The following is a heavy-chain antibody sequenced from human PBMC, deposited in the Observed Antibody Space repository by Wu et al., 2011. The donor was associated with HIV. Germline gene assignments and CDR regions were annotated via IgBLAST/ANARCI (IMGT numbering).Heavy chain of an antibody. J-gene: IGHJ6*02. V-gene: IGHV1-2*02. Sequence: QVQLVQSVSEIKKLGASVKVSCKASGYPFTNYFIHWVRQAPGQGLEWMAWINPHSGETHYAQKFQGRVTFTTDESKSVVYMELSSLRSEDTAVYYCARNSDSVLRLVQLGVVGQGTPVDRLL. CDR2: INPHSGET. D-gene: IGHD2-15*01. CDR3: ARNSDSVLRLVQLGV. CDR1: GYPFTNYF.